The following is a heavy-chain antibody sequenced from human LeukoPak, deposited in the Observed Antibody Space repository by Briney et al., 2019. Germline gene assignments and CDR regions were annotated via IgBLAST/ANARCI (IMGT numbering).Heavy chain of an antibody. CDR3: ARADIVVVPAAMGDAYYYYYMDV. D-gene: IGHD2-2*01. CDR2: IHYSGST. Sequence: SETLSLTCTVSGGSIGSFFWSWIRQPPGKALEWIGYIHYSGSTKYNPSLKSRVTISVDTSENQFSLTLNSVTAADTAVYYCARADIVVVPAAMGDAYYYYYMDVWGKGTTVTISS. V-gene: IGHV4-59*01. CDR1: GGSIGSFF. J-gene: IGHJ6*03.